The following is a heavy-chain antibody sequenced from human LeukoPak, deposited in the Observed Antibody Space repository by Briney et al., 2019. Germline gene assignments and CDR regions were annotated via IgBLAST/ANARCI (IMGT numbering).Heavy chain of an antibody. CDR1: GYTFTGYY. V-gene: IGHV1-2*02. CDR3: ATKNSGYDNFDY. Sequence: ASVKVSCKASGYTFTGYYMHWVRQAPGQGLEWMGWINPNSGGTNYAQKFQGRVTMTRDTSISTAYMELSRLRSDDTAVYYCATKNSGYDNFDYWGQGTLVTVSS. D-gene: IGHD5-12*01. CDR2: INPNSGGT. J-gene: IGHJ4*02.